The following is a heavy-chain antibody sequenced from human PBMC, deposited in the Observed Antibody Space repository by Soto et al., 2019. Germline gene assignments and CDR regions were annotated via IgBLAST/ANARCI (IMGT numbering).Heavy chain of an antibody. CDR2: IYYSGST. V-gene: IGHV4-39*01. CDR1: GGSISSSSYY. Sequence: QLQLQELGPGLVKPSETLSLTCTVSGGSISSSSYYWGWIRQPPGKGLEWIGSIYYSGSTYYNPSLKSRVTISVDTSKNQFSLKLSSVTAADTAVYYCASVTYYDFWSGYRNWFDPWGQGTLVTVSS. J-gene: IGHJ5*02. CDR3: ASVTYYDFWSGYRNWFDP. D-gene: IGHD3-3*01.